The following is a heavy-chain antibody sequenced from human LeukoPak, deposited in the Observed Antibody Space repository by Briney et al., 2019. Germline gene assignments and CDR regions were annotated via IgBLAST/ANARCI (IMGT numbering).Heavy chain of an antibody. J-gene: IGHJ4*02. Sequence: PGGSLRLSCAASGFTFSSYAMSWVRQAPGKGLEWVSAISGSGGSTYYADSVKGRFAISRDDSKNTLYLQMNSLRAEDTAVYYCAKVAFSSPVLGDWGQGTLVTVTS. CDR3: AKVAFSSPVLGD. D-gene: IGHD3-16*01. V-gene: IGHV3-23*01. CDR2: ISGSGGST. CDR1: GFTFSSYA.